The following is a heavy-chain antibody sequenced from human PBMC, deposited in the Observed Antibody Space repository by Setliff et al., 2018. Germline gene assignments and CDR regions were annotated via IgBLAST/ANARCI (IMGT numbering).Heavy chain of an antibody. Sequence: GGSLRLSCAASGFTFDDYVLTWVRQAPGKGLEWVSVISGSGGSTYYADSVKGRFTISRDNSKNTLYLQMNSLRAEDTAVYYCARTQVVPASTYSIDYWGQGTLVTVSS. V-gene: IGHV3-23*01. CDR3: ARTQVVPASTYSIDY. CDR2: ISGSGGST. J-gene: IGHJ4*02. D-gene: IGHD2-2*01. CDR1: GFTFDDYV.